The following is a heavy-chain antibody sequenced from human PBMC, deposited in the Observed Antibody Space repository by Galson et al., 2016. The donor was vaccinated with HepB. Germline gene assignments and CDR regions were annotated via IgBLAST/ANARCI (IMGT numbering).Heavy chain of an antibody. V-gene: IGHV3-48*01. J-gene: IGHJ5*02. D-gene: IGHD7-27*01. CDR1: GFIFSQFA. CDR2: ISGTSGLI. CDR3: ARGRVNWDNWFDP. Sequence: SLRLSCAASGFIFSQFAVHWVRQAPGKGLEWVSYISGTSGLIHYTDSVKGRFTISRDNAKNSLYLQMNSLRVEDTAVYYCARGRVNWDNWFDPWGQGALVTVSS.